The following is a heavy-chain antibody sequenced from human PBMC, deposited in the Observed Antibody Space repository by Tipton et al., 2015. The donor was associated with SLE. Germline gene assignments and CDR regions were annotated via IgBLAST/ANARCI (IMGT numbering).Heavy chain of an antibody. CDR1: GGSISSHY. V-gene: IGHV4-59*11. CDR3: ARDRGSSWHNWFDP. J-gene: IGHJ5*02. Sequence: TLSLTCTVSGGSISSHYWSWIRQPPGKGLEWIGYIYYSGSTNYNPSLKSRVTISVDTSKNQFSLKLSSVTAADTAVYYCARDRGSSWHNWFDPWGQGTLVTVSS. CDR2: IYYSGST. D-gene: IGHD6-13*01.